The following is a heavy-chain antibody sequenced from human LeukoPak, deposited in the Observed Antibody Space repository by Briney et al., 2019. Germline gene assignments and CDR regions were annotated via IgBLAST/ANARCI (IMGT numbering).Heavy chain of an antibody. V-gene: IGHV5-51*01. CDR1: GYSFSIYW. CDR3: ARNPGPGSSFVY. CDR2: VFLGDSDT. D-gene: IGHD3-10*01. Sequence: GASLKTSGKGYGYSFSIYWIGWVRPMPGKGLGGMWIVFLGDSDTRNSPSLQGEVTISAEKSISTACLQWSSLKASDTAMYFCARNPGPGSSFVYWGQGPLVTASS. J-gene: IGHJ4*02.